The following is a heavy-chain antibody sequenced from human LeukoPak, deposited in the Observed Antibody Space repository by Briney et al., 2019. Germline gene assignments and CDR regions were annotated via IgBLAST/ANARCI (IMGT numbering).Heavy chain of an antibody. CDR3: AKVQYYYDSSGYQPFDY. J-gene: IGHJ4*02. CDR1: GFTFSSYA. V-gene: IGHV3-23*01. CDR2: ISGSGGST. Sequence: GGSLRLSCAASGFTFSSYAMSWVRQAPGKGLEWVSAISGSGGSTYYADSVKGRFTISRDNSKNTLYPQMNSLRAEDTAVYYCAKVQYYYDSSGYQPFDYWGQGTLVTVSS. D-gene: IGHD3-22*01.